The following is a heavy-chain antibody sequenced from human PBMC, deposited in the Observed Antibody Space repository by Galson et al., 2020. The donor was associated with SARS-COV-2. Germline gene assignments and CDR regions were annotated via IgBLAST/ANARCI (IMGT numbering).Heavy chain of an antibody. CDR3: ARQGLYYYDSSGYYTDAFDI. CDR1: GGSFSGYY. D-gene: IGHD3-22*01. J-gene: IGHJ3*02. CDR2: IYYSGST. Sequence: SETLSLTCAVYGGSFSGYYWTWIRQPPGKGLEWIGSIYYSGSTYYNPSLKSRVTISVDTSKNQFSLKLSSVTAADTAVYYCARQGLYYYDSSGYYTDAFDIWGQGTMVTVSS. V-gene: IGHV4-34*01.